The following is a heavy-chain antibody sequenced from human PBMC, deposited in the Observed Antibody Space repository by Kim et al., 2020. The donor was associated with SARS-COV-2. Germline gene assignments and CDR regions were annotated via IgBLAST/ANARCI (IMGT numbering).Heavy chain of an antibody. Sequence: SETLSLTCTVSGGSISSSSYYWGWIRQPPGKGLEWIGSIYYSGSTYYNPSLKSRVTISVDTSKNQFSLKLSSVTAADTAVYYCARDFSGVDPNSGSYPFFDYWGQGTLVTVSS. D-gene: IGHD3-10*01. CDR3: ARDFSGVDPNSGSYPFFDY. CDR2: IYYSGST. V-gene: IGHV4-39*07. J-gene: IGHJ4*02. CDR1: GGSISSSSYY.